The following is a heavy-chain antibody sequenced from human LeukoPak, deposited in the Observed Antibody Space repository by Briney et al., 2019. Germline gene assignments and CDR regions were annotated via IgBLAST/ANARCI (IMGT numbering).Heavy chain of an antibody. V-gene: IGHV3-23*01. CDR3: ARSLVGAVVVILPSFDY. J-gene: IGHJ4*02. CDR2: ISGSGDAT. CDR1: GFMFSQHT. Sequence: GGSLRLSCAVSGFMFSQHTMSWVRQAPGKRLEWVSSISGSGDATRYADSVMGRFTISRDNAKNSLYLQMNSLRAEDTAVYYCARSLVGAVVVILPSFDYWGQGTLVTVSS. D-gene: IGHD3-22*01.